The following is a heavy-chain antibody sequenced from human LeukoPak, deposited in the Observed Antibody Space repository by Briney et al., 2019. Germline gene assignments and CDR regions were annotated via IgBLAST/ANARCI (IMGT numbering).Heavy chain of an antibody. D-gene: IGHD3-9*01. Sequence: GGSLRLSCAASGFTFSSYAMHWVRQAPGKGLEWVAVISYDGSNKYYADSVKGRFTISRDNAKNSLYLQMNSRRAEDTAVYYCARDSLYYDILTAYDYWGQGTLVTVSS. V-gene: IGHV3-30-3*01. CDR1: GFTFSSYA. CDR2: ISYDGSNK. J-gene: IGHJ4*02. CDR3: ARDSLYYDILTAYDY.